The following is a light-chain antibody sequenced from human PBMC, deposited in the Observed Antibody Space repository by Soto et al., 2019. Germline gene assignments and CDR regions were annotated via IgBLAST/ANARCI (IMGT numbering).Light chain of an antibody. CDR1: QSVSSN. CDR3: QQYNNWPPWT. Sequence: EVGVSQSAATLSVSTGERATLSCRASQSVSSNLAWYQQKPGQAPRLLIYGASTRATGIPARFSGSGSGTEFTLTISSLQSEDFAVYYCQQYNNWPPWTFGQRTKV. V-gene: IGKV3-15*01. CDR2: GAS. J-gene: IGKJ1*01.